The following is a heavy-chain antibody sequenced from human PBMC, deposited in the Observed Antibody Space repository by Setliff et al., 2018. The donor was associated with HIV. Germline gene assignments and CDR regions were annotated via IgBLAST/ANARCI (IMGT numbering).Heavy chain of an antibody. CDR1: GFNFSSHT. Sequence: GGSLRLSCAASGFNFSSHTMNWIRQAPGKGLEWVSSISSTGTYIYYADSMKGRFTISRDNSKNTLYLQMSSLRVEDTAVYYCVKVSRGTVVRGVILVGYFDYWGQGTLVTVSS. CDR2: ISSTGTYI. D-gene: IGHD3-10*02. V-gene: IGHV3-21*04. CDR3: VKVSRGTVVRGVILVGYFDY. J-gene: IGHJ4*02.